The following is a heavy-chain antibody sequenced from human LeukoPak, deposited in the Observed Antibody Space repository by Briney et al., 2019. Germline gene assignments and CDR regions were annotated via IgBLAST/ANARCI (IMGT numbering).Heavy chain of an antibody. D-gene: IGHD1-26*01. CDR3: ARGEWDLRD. V-gene: IGHV3-20*04. Sequence: GGSLRLSCAASGFTFSSYGMHWVRQAPGKGLEWVSGINWNGGSTGYVDSVKGRFTISRDNAKNVLFLQMNNLRAEDTAFYYCARGEWDLRDWGQGTLVIVSS. CDR2: INWNGGST. J-gene: IGHJ4*02. CDR1: GFTFSSYG.